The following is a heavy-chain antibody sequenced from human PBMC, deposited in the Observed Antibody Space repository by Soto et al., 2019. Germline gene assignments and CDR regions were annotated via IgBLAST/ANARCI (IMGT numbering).Heavy chain of an antibody. CDR1: GFTFSSYS. D-gene: IGHD3-22*01. V-gene: IGHV3-48*01. CDR2: ISSSSSTI. CDR3: ARDRGYYYDSSGYNGPYYYGLDV. J-gene: IGHJ6*02. Sequence: GSLRLSCAASGFTFSSYSMNWVRQAPGKGLEWVSYISSSSSTIYYADSVKGRFTISRDNAKNSLYLQMNSLRAEDTAVYYCARDRGYYYDSSGYNGPYYYGLDVWGQGTTVTVSS.